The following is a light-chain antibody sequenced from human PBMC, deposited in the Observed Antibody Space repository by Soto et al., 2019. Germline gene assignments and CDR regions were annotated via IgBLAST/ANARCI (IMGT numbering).Light chain of an antibody. Sequence: SALTQPASVSGAPGQSINISCTGTSSDVGGYNYVSWYQQHPGKAPKLIIYNVSDRPSGVSNRFSGSKSGNTASLTISGLQAEDEADYSCSSYTSSGTLYVFGTGTKVTVL. CDR2: NVS. J-gene: IGLJ1*01. V-gene: IGLV2-14*03. CDR3: SSYTSSGTLYV. CDR1: SSDVGGYNY.